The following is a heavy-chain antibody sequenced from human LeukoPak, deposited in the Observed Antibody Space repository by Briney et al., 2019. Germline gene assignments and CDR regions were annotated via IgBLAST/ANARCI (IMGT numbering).Heavy chain of an antibody. CDR1: SGSISSDNSY. J-gene: IGHJ4*02. V-gene: IGHV4-39*07. Sequence: SETLSLTCNVSSGSISSDNSYWGWIRQPPGKGLEWIGSIYYSGTTYYNPPLKSRVTISVDTSKNQFSLKLSSVAAADTAMYYCARTYSSSSFFAGPFDYWGQGTLVTVSS. CDR3: ARTYSSSSFFAGPFDY. D-gene: IGHD6-6*01. CDR2: IYYSGTT.